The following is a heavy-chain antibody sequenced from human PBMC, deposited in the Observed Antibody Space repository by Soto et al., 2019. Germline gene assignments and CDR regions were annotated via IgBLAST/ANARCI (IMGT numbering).Heavy chain of an antibody. V-gene: IGHV3-33*01. CDR3: ARVGYCSGGSCVHYFDY. J-gene: IGHJ4*02. Sequence: GGSLRLSCAASGFTFSSYGMHWVRQAPGKGLEWVAVIWYDGSNKYYADSVKGRFTISRDNSKNTLYLQMNSLRAEDTAVYYCARVGYCSGGSCVHYFDYWGQGTLVTVSS. CDR1: GFTFSSYG. CDR2: IWYDGSNK. D-gene: IGHD2-15*01.